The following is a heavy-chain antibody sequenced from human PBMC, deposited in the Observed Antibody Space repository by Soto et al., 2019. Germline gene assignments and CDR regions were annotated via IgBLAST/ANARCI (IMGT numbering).Heavy chain of an antibody. CDR2: ISSSGDYR. D-gene: IGHD5-12*01. CDR1: GFTFSDHY. J-gene: IGHJ4*02. CDR3: ARGDVDTVAQADY. V-gene: IGHV3-11*03. Sequence: QVQLLESGGGLVKSGGSLRLSCTASGFTFSDHYMSWIRQAPGKGLEWVSYISSSGDYRNYADSVKDRFTISRDNTKHSLYLQMNSLRAEDTAVYYCARGDVDTVAQADYWGQGTLVTVSS.